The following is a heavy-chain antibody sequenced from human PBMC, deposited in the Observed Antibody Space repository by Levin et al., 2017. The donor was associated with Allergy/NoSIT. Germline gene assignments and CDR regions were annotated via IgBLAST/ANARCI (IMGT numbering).Heavy chain of an antibody. CDR1: GFTFSSYA. D-gene: IGHD5-18*01. CDR3: AKYLVQWIQRGGAFDI. J-gene: IGHJ3*02. V-gene: IGHV3-23*01. Sequence: GGSLRLSCAASGFTFSSYAMSWVRQAPGKGLEWVSAISGSGGSTYYADSVKGRFTISRDNSKNTLYLQMNSLRAEDTAVYYCAKYLVQWIQRGGAFDIWGQGTMVTVSS. CDR2: ISGSGGST.